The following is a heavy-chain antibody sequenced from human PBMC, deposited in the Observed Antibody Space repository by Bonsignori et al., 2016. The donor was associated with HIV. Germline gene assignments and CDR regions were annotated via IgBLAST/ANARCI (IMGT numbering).Heavy chain of an antibody. D-gene: IGHD3-10*01. J-gene: IGHJ4*02. CDR3: SLRGSGSYSSGHFDY. V-gene: IGHV3-7*03. CDR1: GFTFSSYW. Sequence: GESLKISCAASGFTFSSYWMSWVRQAPGKGLEWVANIKQDGSEKYYVDSVKGRFTISRDNAKNSLYLQMNSLRAEDTAVYYCSLRGSGSYSSGHFDYWGQGTLVTVSS. CDR2: IKQDGSEK.